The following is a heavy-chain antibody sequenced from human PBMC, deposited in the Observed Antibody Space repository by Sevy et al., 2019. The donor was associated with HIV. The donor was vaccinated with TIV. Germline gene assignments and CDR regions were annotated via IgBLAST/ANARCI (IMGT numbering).Heavy chain of an antibody. V-gene: IGHV3-23*01. CDR1: GFTFSSYA. J-gene: IGHJ4*02. D-gene: IGHD4-17*01. CDR2: ISGSGGST. CDR3: AKRPSTVVTAYYFDY. Sequence: GGSLRLSCAASGFTFSSYAMNWVRQAPGKGLEWVSAISGSGGSTYYADSVKGRFTISRDNSKNTLYLQMNSLRAEDTAVYYCAKRPSTVVTAYYFDYWGQGTLVTVSS.